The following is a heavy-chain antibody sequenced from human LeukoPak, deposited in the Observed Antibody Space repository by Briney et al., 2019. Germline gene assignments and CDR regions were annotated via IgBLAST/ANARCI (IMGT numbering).Heavy chain of an antibody. CDR1: GYTLTDLA. CDR2: FDAEHGKT. D-gene: IGHD1-1*01. CDR3: SSWTFVLGFHY. Sequence: GASVTVSCKVSGYTLTDLAIHWVRQAPGKGLEWMGGFDAEHGKTIYAQKFQGRITLTEDSSTDTAYMELSSLRSEDTAVYYCSSWTFVLGFHYWGQGTLVTVS. V-gene: IGHV1-24*01. J-gene: IGHJ4*02.